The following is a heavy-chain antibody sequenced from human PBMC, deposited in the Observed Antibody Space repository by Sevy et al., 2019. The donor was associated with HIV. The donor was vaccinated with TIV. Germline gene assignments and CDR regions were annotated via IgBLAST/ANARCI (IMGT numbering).Heavy chain of an antibody. V-gene: IGHV3-48*03. Sequence: GGSLRLSCTASGFTFSSYEMNWVRQAPGKGLEWVSYITLSGSTIYYADSVKGRFNISRDNAKNSLYLQMNSLRAEDTAVYYCARDRQGITVAGTAIDYWGQGTLVTVSS. CDR2: ITLSGSTI. CDR3: ARDRQGITVAGTAIDY. CDR1: GFTFSSYE. D-gene: IGHD6-19*01. J-gene: IGHJ4*02.